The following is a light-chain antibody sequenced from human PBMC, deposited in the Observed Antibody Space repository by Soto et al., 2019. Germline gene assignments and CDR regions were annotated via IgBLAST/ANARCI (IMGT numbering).Light chain of an antibody. CDR2: AAS. CDR3: QQSYSTPKT. J-gene: IGKJ1*01. Sequence: DIQLTQSPSSLSASVGDKVTITCRASQSIRSYLNWVQQKPGKAPKLLIYAASSLQSGVPSRFSGSGSGTDFTLTISSLQPEDFATYYCQQSYSTPKTFGQGTKVEIK. V-gene: IGKV1-39*01. CDR1: QSIRSY.